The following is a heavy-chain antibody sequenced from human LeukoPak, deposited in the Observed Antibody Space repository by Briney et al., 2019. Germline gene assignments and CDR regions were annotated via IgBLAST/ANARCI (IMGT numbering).Heavy chain of an antibody. CDR2: IRQDGSDK. CDR1: GLTFNSYW. J-gene: IGHJ4*02. D-gene: IGHD2-15*01. CDR3: ARHSRGSPIDD. Sequence: GGSLRLSCVASGLTFNSYWMSWVRLAPEQGLEWPAIIRQDGSDKQYVDSVNGRFTISRDNAKNSLYLQMNSLSAEDTAVYYCARHSRGSPIDDWGQGTLVTVSS. V-gene: IGHV3-7*01.